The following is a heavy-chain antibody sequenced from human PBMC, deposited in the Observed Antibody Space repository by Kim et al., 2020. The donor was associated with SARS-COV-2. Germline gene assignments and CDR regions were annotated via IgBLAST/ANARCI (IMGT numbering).Heavy chain of an antibody. J-gene: IGHJ5*02. Sequence: KFQGRGTMTRDTSTSTVYMELSSLRSEDTAVYYCAREHYSYDSSGYYYDLWGQGTLVTVSS. CDR3: AREHYSYDSSGYYYDL. V-gene: IGHV1-46*01. D-gene: IGHD3-22*01.